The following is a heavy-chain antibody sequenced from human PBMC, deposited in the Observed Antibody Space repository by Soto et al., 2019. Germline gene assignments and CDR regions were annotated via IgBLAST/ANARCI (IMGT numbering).Heavy chain of an antibody. V-gene: IGHV4-34*01. CDR2: INHSGST. CDR1: GGSFSGYY. Sequence: SETLSLTCAVYGGSFSGYYWSWIRQPPGKGLEWIGEINHSGSTNYNPSLKSRVTISVDTSKNQFSLKLSSVTAADTAVYYCARGPSTNSSGYYYVYWGQGTLVTVSS. D-gene: IGHD3-22*01. J-gene: IGHJ4*02. CDR3: ARGPSTNSSGYYYVY.